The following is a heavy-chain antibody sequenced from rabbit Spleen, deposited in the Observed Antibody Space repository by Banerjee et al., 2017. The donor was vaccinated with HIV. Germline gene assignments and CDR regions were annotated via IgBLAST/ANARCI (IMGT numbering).Heavy chain of an antibody. CDR1: GFSFSRSYY. D-gene: IGHD6-1*01. V-gene: IGHV1S43*01. CDR2: CYSGSGNT. CDR3: ARDRTYSTLSQYYFHL. J-gene: IGHJ4*01. Sequence: QSLEESGGDMVKPGASLTLTCTASGFSFSRSYYICWVRQAPGKGLELIGCCYSGSGNTWYASWLDGRFTISRSTSLNTVDLKVTSLTAADTATYFCARDRTYSTLSQYYFHLWGPGTLVTVS.